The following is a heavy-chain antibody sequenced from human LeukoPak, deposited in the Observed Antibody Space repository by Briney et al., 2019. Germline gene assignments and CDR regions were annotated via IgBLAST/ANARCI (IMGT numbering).Heavy chain of an antibody. Sequence: PGGSLRLSCAASGFTVSSSPTNWVRLGPGKGLEWVSVISSDGNTYYADSVKGRFTISRDNSRNTLSLQMHGLRADDTAVYYCARGQEQFSSPWQWGPRRKNFYYYGRYVWGHGTTVTVSS. CDR1: GFTVSSSP. V-gene: IGHV3-66*01. CDR3: ARGQEQFSSPWQWGPRRKNFYYYGRYV. D-gene: IGHD6-19*01. CDR2: ISSDGNT. J-gene: IGHJ6*02.